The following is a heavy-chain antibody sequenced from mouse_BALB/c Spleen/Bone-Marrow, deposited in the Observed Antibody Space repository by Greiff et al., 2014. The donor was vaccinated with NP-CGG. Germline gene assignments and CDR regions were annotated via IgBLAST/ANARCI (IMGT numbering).Heavy chain of an antibody. Sequence: VQLQQSGAELARPGASVKMSCRASGYTFTTYTVHWVKQRPGQGLEWIGYINLSSDYTNYNQKFKDKATLTADKSSSTAYMQLSSLTSEDSAVYYCARRGVYDYPWFVYWGQGTLVTVSA. CDR1: GYTFTTYT. V-gene: IGHV1-4*01. CDR2: INLSSDYT. D-gene: IGHD2-4*01. J-gene: IGHJ3*01. CDR3: ARRGVYDYPWFVY.